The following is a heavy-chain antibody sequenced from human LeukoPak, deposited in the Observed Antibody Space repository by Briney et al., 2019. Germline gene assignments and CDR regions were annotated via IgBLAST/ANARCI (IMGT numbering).Heavy chain of an antibody. V-gene: IGHV3-23*01. CDR2: IGASGDSI. CDR3: AKIPDVSDY. Sequence: PGGSLRLSCAVSGFTFSSYAMIWVRQAPGRGLVWVSSIGASGDSIYYTDSVKGRFTISRDNSKNTLYLQMSSLRVEDTAVYYCAKIPDVSDYWGQGTLVTVS. J-gene: IGHJ4*02. D-gene: IGHD5/OR15-5a*01. CDR1: GFTFSSYA.